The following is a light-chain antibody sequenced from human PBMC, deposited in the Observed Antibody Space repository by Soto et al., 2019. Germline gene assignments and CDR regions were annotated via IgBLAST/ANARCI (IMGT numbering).Light chain of an antibody. Sequence: EIVLTQSPGTLSLSPGERAARCCRASQSVSGSDLAWYQERPGQSPSLVIYGASSRPTGIPPRSSASGSGTDFPPTISGLEPEDFAVYYCQQRGVWPLTFGGGTKVDIK. J-gene: IGKJ4*01. CDR1: QSVSGSD. CDR2: GAS. V-gene: IGKV3D-20*02. CDR3: QQRGVWPLT.